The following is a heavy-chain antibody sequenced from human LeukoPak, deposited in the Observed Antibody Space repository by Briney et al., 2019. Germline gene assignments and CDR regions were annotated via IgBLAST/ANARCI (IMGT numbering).Heavy chain of an antibody. CDR1: GFTFSSYA. CDR3: AKRSVMAGMEDEYYFDY. D-gene: IGHD6-19*01. J-gene: IGHJ4*02. CDR2: ISGSGGTT. V-gene: IGHV3-23*01. Sequence: GGSLRLSCAASGFTFSSYAMSWVRQAPGKGLEWVSGISGSGGTTYYADSVKGRFTISRDNSKNTLYPQMNSLRAEDTAVYYCAKRSVMAGMEDEYYFDYWGQGTLVTVSS.